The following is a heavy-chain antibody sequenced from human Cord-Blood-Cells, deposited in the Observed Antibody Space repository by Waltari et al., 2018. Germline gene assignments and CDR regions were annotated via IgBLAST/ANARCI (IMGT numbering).Heavy chain of an antibody. D-gene: IGHD5-18*01. J-gene: IGHJ4*02. CDR3: ARLGNTAIKLFDY. CDR1: RGPFSSYA. Sequence: QVQRVQSGAEGKKPGSSVKGSCKASRGPFSSYAISWVRQAPGQGREWMGGINPILGTSNYAAKFQGRVTITSDESTSTAYMELSRLISEDTAVYYCARLGNTAIKLFDYWGQGTLVTVSS. V-gene: IGHV1-69*01. CDR2: INPILGTS.